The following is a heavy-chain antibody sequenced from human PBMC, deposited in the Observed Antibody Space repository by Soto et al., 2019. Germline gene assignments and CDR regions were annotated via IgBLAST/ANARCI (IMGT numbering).Heavy chain of an antibody. CDR3: ASAIVVVTAIDYYYYGMDV. J-gene: IGHJ6*02. CDR2: IIPIFGTA. V-gene: IGHV1-69*13. D-gene: IGHD2-21*02. CDR1: GGTFSSYA. Sequence: GASVKVSCKASGGTFSSYAISWVRQAPGQGLEWMGGIIPIFGTANYAQNLQGRVTITADESTSTAYMELSSLRSEDTAVYYCASAIVVVTAIDYYYYGMDVWGQGTTVTVSS.